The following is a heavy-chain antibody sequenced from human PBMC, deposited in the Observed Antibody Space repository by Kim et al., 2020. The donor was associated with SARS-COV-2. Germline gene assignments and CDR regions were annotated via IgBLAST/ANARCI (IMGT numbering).Heavy chain of an antibody. J-gene: IGHJ4*02. CDR2: IKPDGSEK. D-gene: IGHD3-3*01. CDR3: ARVSAWSGTY. V-gene: IGHV3-7*01. Sequence: GGSLRLSCAASGFAFSSHGMSWVRQAPGGGLEWVGYIKPDGSEKKNVDSVKGRFTISRDNAKNSVYLQMNSLRAEDTAVYYCARVSAWSGTYWGGESLV. CDR1: GFAFSSHG.